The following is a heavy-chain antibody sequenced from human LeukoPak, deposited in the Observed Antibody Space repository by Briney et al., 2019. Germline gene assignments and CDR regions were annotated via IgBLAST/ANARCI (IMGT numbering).Heavy chain of an antibody. CDR1: GFTFSSCP. J-gene: IGHJ4*02. D-gene: IGHD6-19*01. CDR2: ISYDGSNK. CDR3: ARAPSPLAVAGTDY. Sequence: GGSLRLSCAASGFTFSSCPMHWVRQAPGKGLEWVAIISYDGSNKYYADSVKGRFTISRDNSKNTLYLQMNSLRAEDTAVYYCARAPSPLAVAGTDYWGQGTLVTVSS. V-gene: IGHV3-30-3*01.